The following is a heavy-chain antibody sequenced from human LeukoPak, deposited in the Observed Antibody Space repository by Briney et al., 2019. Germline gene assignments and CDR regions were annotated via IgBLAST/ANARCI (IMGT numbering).Heavy chain of an antibody. V-gene: IGHV1-18*01. CDR2: ISAYNGNT. D-gene: IGHD6-13*01. Sequence: ASVKVSCKASGYTFTSYGISWVRQAPGQGLEWMGWISAYNGNTNYAQKLQGRVTMTTDTPTSTAYMELRSLRSDDTAVYYCARDRGIAAAGTSGDWGQGTLVTVSS. CDR3: ARDRGIAAAGTSGD. CDR1: GYTFTSYG. J-gene: IGHJ4*02.